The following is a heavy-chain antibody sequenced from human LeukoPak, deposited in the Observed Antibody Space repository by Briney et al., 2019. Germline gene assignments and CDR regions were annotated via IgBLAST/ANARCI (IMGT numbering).Heavy chain of an antibody. D-gene: IGHD3-3*01. CDR2: INPNSGGT. CDR3: ARGPSPREWLLFFIGMDV. J-gene: IGHJ6*02. V-gene: IGHV1-2*02. Sequence: GAPVKVSCKASGYTFTGYYMHWVRQAPGQGLEWMGWINPNSGGTNYAQKFQGRVTMTRDTSISTAYMEQSRLRSDDTAVYYCARGPSPREWLLFFIGMDVWGQGTTVTVSS. CDR1: GYTFTGYY.